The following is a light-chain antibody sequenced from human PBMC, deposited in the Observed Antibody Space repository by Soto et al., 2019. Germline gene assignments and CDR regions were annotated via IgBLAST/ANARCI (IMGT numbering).Light chain of an antibody. Sequence: DIVMTQSPATLSVSPGERATVSCRTSQSVNRNLAWYQQKPGQVPRLLIYGPSTRAIGIPDRFSGSGSGTEFTLTISSLQSEDFAVYYCHQYHNWPMTFGQGTRLEIK. J-gene: IGKJ5*01. V-gene: IGKV3-15*01. CDR3: HQYHNWPMT. CDR2: GPS. CDR1: QSVNRN.